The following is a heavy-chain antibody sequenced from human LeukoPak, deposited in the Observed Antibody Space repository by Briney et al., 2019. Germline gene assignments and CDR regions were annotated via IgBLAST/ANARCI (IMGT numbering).Heavy chain of an antibody. Sequence: PGGSLRLSCAASGFTFSSYAMHWVRQAPGKGLEYVSAISSNGGSTYYANSVKGRFTISRDNSKNTLYLQMGSLGAEDMAVYYCARVSGTHFDYWGQGTLVTVSS. CDR2: ISSNGGST. V-gene: IGHV3-64*01. CDR1: GFTFSSYA. CDR3: ARVSGTHFDY. J-gene: IGHJ4*02. D-gene: IGHD1-7*01.